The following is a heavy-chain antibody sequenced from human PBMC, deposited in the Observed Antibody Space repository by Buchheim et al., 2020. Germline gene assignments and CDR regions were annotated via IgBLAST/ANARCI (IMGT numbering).Heavy chain of an antibody. Sequence: QVQLVESGGGVVQPGRSLRLSCAASGFTFSSYGMHWVRQAPGKGLEWVAVISYDGSNKYYADSVKGRFTISRDNSKNTLYLQMNSLGAEDTAVYYCARDVEMALDYWGQGTL. D-gene: IGHD5-24*01. J-gene: IGHJ4*02. CDR2: ISYDGSNK. V-gene: IGHV3-30*03. CDR3: ARDVEMALDY. CDR1: GFTFSSYG.